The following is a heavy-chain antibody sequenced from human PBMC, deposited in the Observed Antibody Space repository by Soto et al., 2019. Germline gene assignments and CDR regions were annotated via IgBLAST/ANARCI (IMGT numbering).Heavy chain of an antibody. D-gene: IGHD3-16*01. Sequence: GGSRRLSWAASGFTFSCYAMHWVRQAPGKGLGWVAVISYDGSNRYHADSVKGRFTISRDNSKNTLYLQMNSLRPEDRAVYYWARGGGGYYYYGMDVWGQGTTVTVSS. CDR2: ISYDGSNR. J-gene: IGHJ6*02. CDR1: GFTFSCYA. V-gene: IGHV3-30-3*01. CDR3: ARGGGGYYYYGMDV.